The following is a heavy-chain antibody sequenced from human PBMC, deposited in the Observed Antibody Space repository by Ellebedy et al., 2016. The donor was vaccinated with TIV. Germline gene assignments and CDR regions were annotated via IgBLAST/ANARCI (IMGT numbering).Heavy chain of an antibody. V-gene: IGHV4-59*01. Sequence: GSLRLXXTVSGGSISSYYWSWIRQPPGKGLEWIGYIYYSGSTNYNPSLKSRVTISVDTSKNQFSLKLSSVTAADTAVYYCARAGGYDSSGYYYYAFDIWGQGTMVTVSS. CDR1: GGSISSYY. CDR3: ARAGGYDSSGYYYYAFDI. D-gene: IGHD3-22*01. J-gene: IGHJ3*02. CDR2: IYYSGST.